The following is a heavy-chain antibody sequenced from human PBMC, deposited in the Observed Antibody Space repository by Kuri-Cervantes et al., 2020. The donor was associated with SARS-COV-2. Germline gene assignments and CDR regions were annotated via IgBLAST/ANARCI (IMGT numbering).Heavy chain of an antibody. Sequence: GGSLRLSCTASGFTFGDYAMSWVRQAPGKGLEWVGFIRSKAYGGTTEYAASVKGRFTISRDESKSIAYLQMNSLTTEDTAVYYCTRVKLLWFGEFSWGQGTLVTVSS. CDR3: TRVKLLWFGEFS. J-gene: IGHJ4*02. V-gene: IGHV3-49*04. D-gene: IGHD3-10*01. CDR1: GFTFGDYA. CDR2: IRSKAYGGTT.